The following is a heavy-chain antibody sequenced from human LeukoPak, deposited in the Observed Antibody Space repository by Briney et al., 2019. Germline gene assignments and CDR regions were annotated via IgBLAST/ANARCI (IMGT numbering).Heavy chain of an antibody. D-gene: IGHD3-22*01. V-gene: IGHV1-3*01. CDR1: GYTFTIYA. CDR2: INAGNGNT. CDR3: ARGFSSGYLNY. Sequence: GASVTVSCTASGYTFTIYAMHWVRQAPGQRLEWMGWINAGNGNTKYSQKFQGRVTITRDTSASTAYMELSSLRSEDTAVYYCARGFSSGYLNYWGQGTLVTVSS. J-gene: IGHJ4*02.